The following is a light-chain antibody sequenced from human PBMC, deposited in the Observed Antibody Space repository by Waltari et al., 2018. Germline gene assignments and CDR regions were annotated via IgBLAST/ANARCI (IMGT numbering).Light chain of an antibody. J-gene: IGKJ1*01. CDR3: QQYYTLPRT. CDR1: QSLLYRSNHTQY. CDR2: WAS. V-gene: IGKV4-1*01. Sequence: IVMTQSPDSLAASPGERATITCKSSQSLLYRSNHTQYLAWYQQKPGQPPKLLIHWASTRASGVPDRFSGSGSGTDCTLTINSLQADDVAVYYCQQYYTLPRTFGQGTKVEIE.